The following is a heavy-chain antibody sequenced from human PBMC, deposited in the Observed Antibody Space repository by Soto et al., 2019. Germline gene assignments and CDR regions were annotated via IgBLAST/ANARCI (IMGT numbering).Heavy chain of an antibody. CDR1: GYTFTSYG. CDR3: AMDYGDRPEYFKH. V-gene: IGHV1-18*04. J-gene: IGHJ1*01. Sequence: QVQLVQSGPDLKRPGASMKVSCKASGYTFTSYGISWVRQAPGQGLEWMAWISPLKGRTQYSQKAQGRVTLSTDTSSNTAYMEMTTLRVDDPAVYYCAMDYGDRPEYFKHGGQGTLVTVS. CDR2: ISPLKGRT. D-gene: IGHD4-17*01.